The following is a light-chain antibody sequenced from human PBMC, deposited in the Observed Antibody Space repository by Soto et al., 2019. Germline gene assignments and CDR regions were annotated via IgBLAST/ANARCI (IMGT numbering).Light chain of an antibody. J-gene: IGKJ5*01. V-gene: IGKV3-11*01. CDR2: DAS. CDR1: HSVTTH. Sequence: IVLPQYLDTLSLPPASRXPRXFMACHSVTTHLAWFQQRPGQTPRLLIYDASTRAPGIPARFSGRGSGADFTLTISRLEPEDFAVYYCQQRSNWPRITSGQGTRLEIK. CDR3: QQRSNWPRIT.